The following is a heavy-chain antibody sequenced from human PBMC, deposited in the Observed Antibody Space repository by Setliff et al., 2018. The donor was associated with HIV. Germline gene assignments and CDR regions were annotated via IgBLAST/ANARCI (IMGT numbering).Heavy chain of an antibody. CDR3: ARDFCSSTTCTNWFHP. J-gene: IGHJ5*02. CDR1: GYSISSGYY. D-gene: IGHD2-2*01. Sequence: SETLSLTCIVSGYSISSGYYWGWTRQPPGKGLEWIGTIYHSGSTYYNPSLKSRVTISVDTSKNQFSLNLSSVTAADTAVYYCARDFCSSTTCTNWFHPWGQGTLVTVSS. V-gene: IGHV4-38-2*02. CDR2: IYHSGST.